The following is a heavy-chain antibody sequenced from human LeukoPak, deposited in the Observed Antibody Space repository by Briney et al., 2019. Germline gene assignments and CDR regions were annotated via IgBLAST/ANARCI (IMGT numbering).Heavy chain of an antibody. V-gene: IGHV1-46*01. CDR3: ARDRAAAPNWFDP. D-gene: IGHD6-13*01. J-gene: IGHJ5*02. Sequence: ASVKVSCKASGYTFTSYYMHWVRQAPGQGLEWMGIINPSGGSTSYAQKLQGRVTMTTDTSTSTAYMELRSLRSDDTAVYYCARDRAAAPNWFDPWGQGTLVTVSS. CDR2: INPSGGST. CDR1: GYTFTSYY.